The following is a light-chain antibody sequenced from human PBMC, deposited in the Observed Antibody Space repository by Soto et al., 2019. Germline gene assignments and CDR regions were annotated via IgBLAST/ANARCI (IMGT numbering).Light chain of an antibody. CDR2: DND. V-gene: IGLV1-51*01. J-gene: IGLJ3*02. Sequence: QSVLTQPPSVSAAPGQRVTISCSGGGSNIGSNYLSWYQQLPGTAPKLLLYDNDKRPSGIPARFSASKSGTSATLDITGLQTGDEAYYYCGTWDSSLNVWMFGGGTKVTVL. CDR3: GTWDSSLNVWM. CDR1: GSNIGSNY.